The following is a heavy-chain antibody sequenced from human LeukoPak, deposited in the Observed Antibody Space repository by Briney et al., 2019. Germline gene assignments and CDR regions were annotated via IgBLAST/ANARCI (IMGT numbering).Heavy chain of an antibody. J-gene: IGHJ4*02. CDR3: ARMVSGSYSEHFDY. CDR1: GFTFSSYW. CDR2: VKQDGSER. V-gene: IGHV3-7*01. Sequence: GGSLRLSCAASGFTFSSYWMTWVRQAPGKGLEWVASVKQDGSERYYVVSARGRFTISRDNAKNSLYLQLSSLRAEDTAVYYCARMVSGSYSEHFDYWGQGTLVTVSS. D-gene: IGHD3-10*01.